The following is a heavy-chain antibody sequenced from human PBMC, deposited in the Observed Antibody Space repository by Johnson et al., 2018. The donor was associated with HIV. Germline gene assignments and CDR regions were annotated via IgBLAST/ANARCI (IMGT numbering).Heavy chain of an antibody. J-gene: IGHJ3*02. CDR2: IDTEGSGT. CDR3: AKASNYYDSSRHAFDI. Sequence: VQLVESGGRLVQPGGSLRLSCAASGFSFSTYWMHWVRRVPGKGLVWVSRIDTEGSGTTYADSVKGRFTISRDNAKNTVYLQMNSLRAEDTAVYYCAKASNYYDSSRHAFDIWGQGTMVTVSS. CDR1: GFSFSTYW. D-gene: IGHD3-22*01. V-gene: IGHV3-74*03.